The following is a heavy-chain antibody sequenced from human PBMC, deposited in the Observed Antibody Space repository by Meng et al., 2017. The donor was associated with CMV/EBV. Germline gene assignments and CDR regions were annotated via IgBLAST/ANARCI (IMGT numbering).Heavy chain of an antibody. Sequence: SVKVSCKASGGTFSSYAISWVRQAPGQGLEWMGGIIPIFGTANYAQKFQGRVTITTDESTSTAYMELSSLRSEDTAVYYCANSGGDGYSLDYWGQGTLVTVSS. J-gene: IGHJ4*02. CDR2: IIPIFGTA. V-gene: IGHV1-69*05. D-gene: IGHD5-24*01. CDR1: GGTFSSYA. CDR3: ANSGGDGYSLDY.